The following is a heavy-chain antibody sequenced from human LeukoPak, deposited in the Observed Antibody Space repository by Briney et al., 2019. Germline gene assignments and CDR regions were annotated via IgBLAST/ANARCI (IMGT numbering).Heavy chain of an antibody. Sequence: SETLSLTCTVSGGSISSYYWSWIRQPAGKGLEWIGRIYTSGSTNYNPSLKSRVTMSVDTSKNQFSLKLSPVAAADTAVYYCASSSIRYCSGGSYFSGAFDIWGQGTMVTVSS. CDR2: IYTSGST. CDR3: ASSSIRYCSGGSYFSGAFDI. J-gene: IGHJ3*02. V-gene: IGHV4-4*07. D-gene: IGHD2-15*01. CDR1: GGSISSYY.